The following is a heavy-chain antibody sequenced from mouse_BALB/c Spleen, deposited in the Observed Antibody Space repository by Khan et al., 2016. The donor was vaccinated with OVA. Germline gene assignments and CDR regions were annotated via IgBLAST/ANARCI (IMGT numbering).Heavy chain of an antibody. D-gene: IGHD4-1*01. V-gene: IGHV14-3*02. CDR1: GFNIKDTY. J-gene: IGHJ3*01. CDR2: IDPANGNT. Sequence: VQLQQPGAELVKPGASVKLSCTASGFNIKDTYMHWVKQRPEQGLEWIGRIDPANGNTKYDPKFQGKATITADTSSTTAYLHLISLASEYTAVYYCARDYWDVFAYWGQGTLVTVSA. CDR3: ARDYWDVFAY.